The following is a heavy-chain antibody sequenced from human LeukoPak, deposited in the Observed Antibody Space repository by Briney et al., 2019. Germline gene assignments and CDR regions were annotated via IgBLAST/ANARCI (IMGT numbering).Heavy chain of an antibody. D-gene: IGHD2-15*01. CDR2: ISSSGSTI. J-gene: IGHJ6*02. Sequence: PGGSLRLSCAASGFTFSDYYMSWIRQAPGKGLGWVSYISSSGSTIYYADSVKGRFTISRDNAKNSLYLQMNSLRAEDTAVYYCARDDCSGGSCYLGYYYYGMDVWGQGTTVTVSS. V-gene: IGHV3-11*01. CDR1: GFTFSDYY. CDR3: ARDDCSGGSCYLGYYYYGMDV.